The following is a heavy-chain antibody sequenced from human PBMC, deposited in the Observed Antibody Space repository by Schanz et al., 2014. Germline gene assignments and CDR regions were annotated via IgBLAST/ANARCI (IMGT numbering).Heavy chain of an antibody. D-gene: IGHD3-22*01. J-gene: IGHJ4*02. CDR3: AKDISDTSGKDDY. V-gene: IGHV3-23*01. CDR2: LSEGGGGT. CDR1: GFSFSSYA. Sequence: EVQLLASGGGLVQPGGSLRLSCATSGFSFSSYAINWVRQAPGKGLEWVSALSEGGGGTHYADSVRGRFTISSDSSKNTLYLQMNSLRVEDSAIYYCAKDISDTSGKDDYWGQGTLVTVSS.